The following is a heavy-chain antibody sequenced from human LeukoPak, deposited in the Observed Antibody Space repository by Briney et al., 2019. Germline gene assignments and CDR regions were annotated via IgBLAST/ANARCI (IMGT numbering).Heavy chain of an antibody. J-gene: IGHJ5*02. CDR3: ARKQGGQLVNTRRWFDP. CDR1: GGSFSGYY. CDR2: INHSGST. Sequence: SETLSLTCAVYGGSFSGYYWSWIRQPPGKGLEWIGEINHSGSTNYNPSLKSRVTISVDTSKNQFSLKLSSVTAADTAVYYCARKQGGQLVNTRRWFDPWGQGTLVTVSS. V-gene: IGHV4-34*01. D-gene: IGHD6-13*01.